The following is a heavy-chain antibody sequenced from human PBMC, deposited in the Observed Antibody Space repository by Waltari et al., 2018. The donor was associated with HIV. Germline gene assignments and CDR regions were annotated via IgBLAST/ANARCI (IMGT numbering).Heavy chain of an antibody. J-gene: IGHJ6*01. Sequence: EALLVESGGGVVQPGGCLRLSSEGSTFVLGRYWVAWVGRGSGKGWEWVANINQDANKKNYADSGKGRFSVCRDNGKYSVFLEMNRLRVQDTAMDFCARGDQWGIFIDSYYGLDVWGRGTTVIVSS. CDR1: TFVLGRYW. V-gene: IGHV3-7*01. D-gene: IGHD1-26*01. CDR2: INQDANKK. CDR3: ARGDQWGIFIDSYYGLDV.